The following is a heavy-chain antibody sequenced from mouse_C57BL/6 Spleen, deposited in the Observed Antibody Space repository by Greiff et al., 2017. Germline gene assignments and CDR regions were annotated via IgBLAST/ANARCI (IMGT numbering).Heavy chain of an antibody. CDR3: ARRGEYYYGSSYEGDY. CDR1: GYTFTSYW. J-gene: IGHJ2*01. V-gene: IGHV1-55*01. D-gene: IGHD1-1*01. CDR2: IYPGSGST. Sequence: VQLQQPGAELVKPGASVKMSCKASGYTFTSYWITWVKQRPGQGLEWIGDIYPGSGSTNYNEKFKSKATLTVDTSSSTAYMQLSSLTSEDSAVYYCARRGEYYYGSSYEGDYWGQGTTLTVSS.